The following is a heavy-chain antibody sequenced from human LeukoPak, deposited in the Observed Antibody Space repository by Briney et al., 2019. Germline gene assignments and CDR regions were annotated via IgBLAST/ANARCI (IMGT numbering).Heavy chain of an antibody. CDR1: GFTFSSYA. V-gene: IGHV3-23*01. CDR3: ARTYYYDSSGYV. CDR2: ISGSGGST. J-gene: IGHJ4*02. Sequence: PGGSLRLSCAASGFTFSSYAMSWVRQAPGKGLEWVSAISGSGGSTYYADSVKGRFTISRDNAKNSLYLQMNSLRAEDTAVYYCARTYYYDSSGYVWGQGTLVTVSS. D-gene: IGHD3-22*01.